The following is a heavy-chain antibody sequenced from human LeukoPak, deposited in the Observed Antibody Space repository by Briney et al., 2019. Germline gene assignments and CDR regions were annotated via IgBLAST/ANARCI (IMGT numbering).Heavy chain of an antibody. J-gene: IGHJ4*02. D-gene: IGHD4-23*01. CDR1: GFIFGDYR. V-gene: IGHV3-7*03. CDR2: ISQNGGVK. CDR3: TRTVNSASDF. Sequence: GGSLRLSCVASGFIFGDYRMRWVRQAPGKGLEWVATISQNGGVKYYVDSGKGRFTISRDNAKTSLFLQMNSLRIDDTAMYYCTRTVNSASDFWGQGTLVTVSS.